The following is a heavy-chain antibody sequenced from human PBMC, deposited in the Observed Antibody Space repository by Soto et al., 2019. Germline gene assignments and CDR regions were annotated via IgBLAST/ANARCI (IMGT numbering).Heavy chain of an antibody. Sequence: GASVKVSCKVSGYTLTELSMHWVRQAPGKGLEWMGGFDPEDGETIYAQKFQGRVTMTEDTSTDTAYMELSSLRSEDTAVYYCATDPYCSGGSCYSEFGMDVWGQGTTVTVSS. CDR2: FDPEDGET. D-gene: IGHD2-15*01. CDR1: GYTLTELS. CDR3: ATDPYCSGGSCYSEFGMDV. J-gene: IGHJ6*02. V-gene: IGHV1-24*01.